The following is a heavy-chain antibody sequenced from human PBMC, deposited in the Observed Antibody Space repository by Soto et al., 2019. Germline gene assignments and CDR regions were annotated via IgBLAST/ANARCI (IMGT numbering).Heavy chain of an antibody. CDR2: IDPSDSYT. J-gene: IGHJ6*02. CDR3: ASFNSYYYGSGSRTSSMDV. D-gene: IGHD3-10*01. CDR1: GYSFTSYW. Sequence: HGESLKISCKGSGYSFTSYWISWVRQMPGKGLEWMGRIDPSDSYTNYSPSFQGHVTISADKSISTAYLQWSSLKASDTAMYYCASFNSYYYGSGSRTSSMDVWGQGTTVTVSS. V-gene: IGHV5-10-1*01.